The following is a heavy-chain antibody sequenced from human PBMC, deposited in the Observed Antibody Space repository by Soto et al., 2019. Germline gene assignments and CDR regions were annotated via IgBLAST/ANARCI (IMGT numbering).Heavy chain of an antibody. D-gene: IGHD3-22*01. V-gene: IGHV3-23*01. CDR1: GFSFSNYA. CDR2: ISGSGGGT. Sequence: EVQLLESGGGLVQPGGSLRLSCAASGFSFSNYAMTWVRQAPGKGLEWVSGISGSGGGTYYADSVKGRVTISRDNSKNTLYLQMNRLRAEDTAVYYCAGTMYYYDTTTKPFDYWGQGTLVTVSS. CDR3: AGTMYYYDTTTKPFDY. J-gene: IGHJ4*02.